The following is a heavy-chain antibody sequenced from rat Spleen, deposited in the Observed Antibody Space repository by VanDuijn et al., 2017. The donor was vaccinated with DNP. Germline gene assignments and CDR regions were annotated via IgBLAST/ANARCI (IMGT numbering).Heavy chain of an antibody. CDR3: ARHSTVAARDWFAF. CDR1: GFTFTNYG. J-gene: IGHJ3*01. Sequence: EVQLVESGGGLVQPGRSLKLSCSASGFTFTNYGMTWVRQVPTRGLEWVASITTGGGDSYYRDSVKGRFTISRDNVKYTLYLQMDSLRSEETATYYCARHSTVAARDWFAFWGQGTLVTVSS. V-gene: IGHV5S13*01. D-gene: IGHD1-2*01. CDR2: ITTGGGDS.